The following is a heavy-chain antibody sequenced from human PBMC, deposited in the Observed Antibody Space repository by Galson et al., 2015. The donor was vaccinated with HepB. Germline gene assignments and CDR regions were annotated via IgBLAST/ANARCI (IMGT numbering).Heavy chain of an antibody. J-gene: IGHJ4*02. CDR3: ARFIIAAAGPVGFDY. CDR1: GYTFTSYA. CDR2: INAGNGNT. D-gene: IGHD6-13*01. Sequence: SVKVSCKASGYTFTSYAMHWVRQAPGQRLEWMGWINAGNGNTKYSQKFQGRVTITRDTSASTAYMELSSLRSEDTAVYYCARFIIAAAGPVGFDYWGQGTLVTVSS. V-gene: IGHV1-3*01.